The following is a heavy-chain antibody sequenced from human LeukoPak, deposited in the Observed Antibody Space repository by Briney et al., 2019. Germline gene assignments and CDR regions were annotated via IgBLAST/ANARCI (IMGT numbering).Heavy chain of an antibody. CDR2: IIRNGGST. Sequence: GGSLRLSCAASGFTFSSYGMHWVRQAPGKGLEYVSAIIRNGGSTYDANSGKGRFTISSDNSKHTLYIQMGSLRAEDMAVYYCARDGTISGESPRMYYYYMDVWGKGTTVTVSS. V-gene: IGHV3-64*01. J-gene: IGHJ6*03. CDR1: GFTFSSYG. D-gene: IGHD3-3*01. CDR3: ARDGTISGESPRMYYYYMDV.